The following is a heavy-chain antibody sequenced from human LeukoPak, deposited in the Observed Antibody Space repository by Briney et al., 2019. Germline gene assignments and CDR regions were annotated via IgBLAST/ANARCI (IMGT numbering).Heavy chain of an antibody. V-gene: IGHV3-74*01. CDR1: AFTFSNHW. J-gene: IGHJ3*02. CDR3: VRDGMVIPYAFDI. D-gene: IGHD2-21*01. Sequence: PGGSLRLSCAASAFTFSNHWMHWVRQAPGKGLVLVSDISSDGSRTFYADSVKGRFIISRDNAKNTVYLQMNSLRAEDTAVYYCVRDGMVIPYAFDIWGQGTMVTVSS. CDR2: ISSDGSRT.